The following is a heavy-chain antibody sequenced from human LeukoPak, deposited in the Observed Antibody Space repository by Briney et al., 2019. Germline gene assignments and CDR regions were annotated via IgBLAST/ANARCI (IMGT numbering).Heavy chain of an antibody. D-gene: IGHD2-15*01. CDR1: GYTFTSYG. CDR2: ISAYNRNT. CDR3: ARGPEDLGMTSWYFDY. Sequence: GASVKVSCKASGYTFTSYGISWVRQSPGQGLKWMGWISAYNRNTNYAQKLQGRVTMTTDTSTSTAYVELRSLRSDDTAVYYCARGPEDLGMTSWYFDYWGQGTLVSVSS. V-gene: IGHV1-18*01. J-gene: IGHJ4*02.